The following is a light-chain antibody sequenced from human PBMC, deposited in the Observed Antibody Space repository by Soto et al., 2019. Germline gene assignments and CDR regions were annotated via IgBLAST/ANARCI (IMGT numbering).Light chain of an antibody. Sequence: EIVLTQSPATLSLSPGERATLSCRASQSVSSYLAWYQQKPGQAPRLLIYDASNRATGIPDRFSGSGSGTHFTLSISSLEPEDFAVYYCQQRSNWPRLTFGGGIKVEIK. V-gene: IGKV3-11*01. J-gene: IGKJ4*01. CDR3: QQRSNWPRLT. CDR2: DAS. CDR1: QSVSSY.